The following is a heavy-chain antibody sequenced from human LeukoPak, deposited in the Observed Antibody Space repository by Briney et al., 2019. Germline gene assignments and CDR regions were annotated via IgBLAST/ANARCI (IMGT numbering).Heavy chain of an antibody. CDR3: AKGGWRQQLDH. D-gene: IGHD6-13*01. V-gene: IGHV3-23*01. Sequence: GGSLRLSCAAPGFTFNNYAMSWVRQAPGKGLEWVSAVSGGGGSTYYADSVKGRFTVSRDNSKNTLDLQMNSLRAEDTAVYYCAKGGWRQQLDHWGQGTLVTVSS. J-gene: IGHJ4*02. CDR1: GFTFNNYA. CDR2: VSGGGGST.